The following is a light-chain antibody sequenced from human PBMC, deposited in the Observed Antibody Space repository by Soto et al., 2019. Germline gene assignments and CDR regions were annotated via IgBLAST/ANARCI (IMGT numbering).Light chain of an antibody. J-gene: IGKJ1*01. CDR1: QGISNY. V-gene: IGKV1-27*01. CDR3: QKYNSAPWT. CDR2: AAS. Sequence: DSQMTQSPSSLSASVGDRVTITCRARQGISNYLAWYQQKPGKVPKLLIYAASTLQSGVPSRFSGSGSGTDFTLTISSLQPEDVATYYCQKYNSAPWTFGQGPKVHI.